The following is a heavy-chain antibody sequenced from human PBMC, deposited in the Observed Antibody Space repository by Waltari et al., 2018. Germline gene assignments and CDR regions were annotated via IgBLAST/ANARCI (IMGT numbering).Heavy chain of an antibody. J-gene: IGHJ4*02. V-gene: IGHV3-53*02. Sequence: EGQLVETGGGLVQAGGSLRLSCAASGFTVSSHYMIWVRQAPGKGLEWVSSLHSDSTTYYADPVKGRFTISRDNSKNTLYLQMNSLRAEDTAVYYCAGDHGSSGWLNWGQGTRVTVSS. CDR2: LHSDSTT. CDR1: GFTVSSHY. D-gene: IGHD6-19*01. CDR3: AGDHGSSGWLN.